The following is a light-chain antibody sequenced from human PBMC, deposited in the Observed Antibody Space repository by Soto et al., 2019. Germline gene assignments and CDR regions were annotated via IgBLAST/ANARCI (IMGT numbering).Light chain of an antibody. J-gene: IGKJ3*01. CDR2: SAS. V-gene: IGKV1-39*01. CDR3: QQCYNGPFT. CDR1: QSISSY. Sequence: DIQMTQAPSSLSASVGDRVTVTCRAGQSISSYLNWYQQRPGKAPNRLIYSASSLQTGVPSRLSGSGSGTYFTLTNTNLQPEDFATYYCQQCYNGPFTFGPGTKVDL.